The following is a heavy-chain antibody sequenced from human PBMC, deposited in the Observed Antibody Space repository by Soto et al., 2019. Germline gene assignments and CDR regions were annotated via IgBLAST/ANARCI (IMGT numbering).Heavy chain of an antibody. D-gene: IGHD2-21*01. CDR2: MSFDGNSK. J-gene: IGHJ4*02. Sequence: TGGSLRLSCAASGFTFSSYSMHWVRQAPGKGLEWVAAMSFDGNSKYFADSVKGRFTISRDNSKNTLSLQMNSLGADDSAVYYCARGRSVIDHDDFEYWGQGTLVTVSS. V-gene: IGHV3-30-3*01. CDR1: GFTFSSYS. CDR3: ARGRSVIDHDDFEY.